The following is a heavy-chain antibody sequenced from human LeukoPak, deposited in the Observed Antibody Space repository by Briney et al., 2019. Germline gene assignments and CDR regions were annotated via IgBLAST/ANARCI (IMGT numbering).Heavy chain of an antibody. J-gene: IGHJ6*02. CDR3: ARVSIAARLNYYYGMDV. Sequence: ASVKVSCKASGGTFSSYAISWVRQAPGQGLEWMGGIIPIFGTANYAQKFQGRVTITADESTSTAYMELSSPRSEDAAVYFRARVSIAARLNYYYGMDVWGQGTTVTVSS. CDR1: GGTFSSYA. D-gene: IGHD6-6*01. CDR2: IIPIFGTA. V-gene: IGHV1-69*13.